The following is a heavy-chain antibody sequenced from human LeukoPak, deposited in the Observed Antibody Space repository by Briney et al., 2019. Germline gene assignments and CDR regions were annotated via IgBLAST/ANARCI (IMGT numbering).Heavy chain of an antibody. Sequence: ASVKVSCKASGYTFTSYDINWVRQATGQGLEWMGWMNPNSGNTGYAQKFQGRVTMTRNTSISTAYMELSSLRSEDTAVYYCARDKRYCSSTSCYYLDYWGQGTLVTVSS. D-gene: IGHD2-2*01. V-gene: IGHV1-8*01. CDR3: ARDKRYCSSTSCYYLDY. J-gene: IGHJ4*02. CDR2: MNPNSGNT. CDR1: GYTFTSYD.